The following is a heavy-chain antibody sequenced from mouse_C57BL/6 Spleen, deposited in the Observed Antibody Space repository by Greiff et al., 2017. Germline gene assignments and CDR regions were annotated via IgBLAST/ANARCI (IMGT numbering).Heavy chain of an antibody. CDR3: ARDEEGFAY. V-gene: IGHV5-16*01. J-gene: IGHJ3*01. Sequence: EVMLVESEGGLVQPGSSMKLSCTASGFTFSDYYMAWVRQVPEKGLEWVANINYDGSSTYYLDSLKSRFIISRDNAKNILYLQMRSLKSEDTATYYCARDEEGFAYWGQGTLVTVSA. CDR2: INYDGSST. CDR1: GFTFSDYY.